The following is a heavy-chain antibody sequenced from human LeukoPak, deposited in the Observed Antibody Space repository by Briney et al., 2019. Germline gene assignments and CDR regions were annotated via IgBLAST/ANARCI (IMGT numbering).Heavy chain of an antibody. V-gene: IGHV4-39*07. CDR1: GGSISSSSYY. D-gene: IGHD6-13*01. CDR2: IYYSGST. CDR3: ARDTPPRLAAAVPHFDY. J-gene: IGHJ4*02. Sequence: SETLSLTCTVSGGSISSSSYYWGWIRQPPGKGLEWIGSIYYSGSTYYNPSLKSRVTISVDTSKNQFSLKLSSVTAADTAVYYCARDTPPRLAAAVPHFDYWGQGTLVTVSS.